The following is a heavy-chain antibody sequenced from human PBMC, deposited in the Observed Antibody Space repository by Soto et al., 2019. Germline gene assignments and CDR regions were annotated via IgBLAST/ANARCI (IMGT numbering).Heavy chain of an antibody. CDR2: IKGKAVGGTT. V-gene: IGHV3-15*01. D-gene: IGHD3-16*01. CDR3: TTELRAPSCYFDY. CDR1: GFTFANAW. Sequence: GGSLRLSCAASGFTFANAWMYWVRRAPGKGLEWVGRIKGKAVGGTTDYAAPVKGRFSISRDDSKDTLYLQINSLKSEDTAVYYCTTELRAPSCYFDYWGQGTLVTVSS. J-gene: IGHJ4*02.